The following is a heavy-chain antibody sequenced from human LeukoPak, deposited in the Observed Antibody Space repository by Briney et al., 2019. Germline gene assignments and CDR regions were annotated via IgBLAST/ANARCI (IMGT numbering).Heavy chain of an antibody. V-gene: IGHV4-59*04. Sequence: SETLSLTCTVSGGSMSSYYWSWIRQPPGKGLEWIGTIYYSGSTYYNPSLKSRVTISVDTSKNQFSLRLSTVTAADTAVYYCARQVYSGTHYFDYWGQGTLVTVSS. J-gene: IGHJ4*02. CDR3: ARQVYSGTHYFDY. D-gene: IGHD1-26*01. CDR1: GGSMSSYY. CDR2: IYYSGST.